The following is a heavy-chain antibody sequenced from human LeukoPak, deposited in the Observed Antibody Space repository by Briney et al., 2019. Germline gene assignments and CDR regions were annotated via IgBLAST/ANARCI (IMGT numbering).Heavy chain of an antibody. J-gene: IGHJ4*02. Sequence: ASVKVSCKASGYTFTGYYMHWVRQAPGQGLEWMGRINPNSGGTNYAQKFQGRVTMTRDTSISTAYMELSRLRSDDTAVYYCARARGCSSTSCRYYYFDYWGQGTLVTVSS. CDR1: GYTFTGYY. V-gene: IGHV1-2*06. D-gene: IGHD2-2*01. CDR2: INPNSGGT. CDR3: ARARGCSSTSCRYYYFDY.